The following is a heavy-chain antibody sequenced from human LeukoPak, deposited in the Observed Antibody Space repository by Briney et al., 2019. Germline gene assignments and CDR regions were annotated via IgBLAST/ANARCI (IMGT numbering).Heavy chain of an antibody. CDR2: IWYDGSNK. Sequence: GRPLRLSCAASGFTFSSYGMHWVRQAPGKGLEWVAVIWYDGSNKYYADSVKGRFTISRDNSKNTLYLQMNSLRAEDTAVYYCAKDTAMVTYRGYYYYGMDVWGKGTTVTVSS. J-gene: IGHJ6*04. CDR3: AKDTAMVTYRGYYYYGMDV. V-gene: IGHV3-33*06. CDR1: GFTFSSYG. D-gene: IGHD5-18*01.